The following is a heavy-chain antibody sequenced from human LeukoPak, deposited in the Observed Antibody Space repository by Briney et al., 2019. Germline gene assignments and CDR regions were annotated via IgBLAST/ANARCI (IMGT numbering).Heavy chain of an antibody. CDR2: IKQDGSEK. CDR1: GFTFSSYW. CDR3: ARARYCSSTSCYLDY. V-gene: IGHV3-7*01. J-gene: IGHJ4*02. D-gene: IGHD2-2*01. Sequence: GGSLRLSCAASGFTFSSYWMSWVRQAPGKGLEWVANIKQDGSEKYYVDSVKGRFTISRDNARNSLYLQMNSLRAEDTAVYYCARARYCSSTSCYLDYWGQGTLVTVSS.